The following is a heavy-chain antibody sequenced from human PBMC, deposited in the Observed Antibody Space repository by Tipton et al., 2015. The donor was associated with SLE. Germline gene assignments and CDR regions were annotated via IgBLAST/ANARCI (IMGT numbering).Heavy chain of an antibody. D-gene: IGHD6-19*01. CDR3: VRDQGDSGWYIFDK. J-gene: IGHJ3*02. V-gene: IGHV3-74*01. Sequence: GSLRLSCVGSGFTLRGYWMHWVRQAPGRGLVWVARISGDGSTTSYADFVRGRLTISRDNAENTLYLQMNSLGAEDTAIYYCVRDQGDSGWYIFDKWGQGTNVTVSS. CDR1: GFTLRGYW. CDR2: ISGDGSTT.